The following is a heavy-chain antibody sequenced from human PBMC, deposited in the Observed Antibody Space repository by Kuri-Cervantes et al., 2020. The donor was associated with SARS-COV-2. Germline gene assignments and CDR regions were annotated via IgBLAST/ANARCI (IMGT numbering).Heavy chain of an antibody. V-gene: IGHV1-18*01. CDR1: GYTFTSYG. CDR2: ISAYNGNT. Sequence: ASVKVSCEASGYTFTSYGISWVRQAPGQGLEWMGWISAYNGNTNYAQKLQGRVTMTTDTSTSTAYMELRSLRSDDTAVYYCAREAWFGELLGLFDYWGQGTLVTVSS. CDR3: AREAWFGELLGLFDY. D-gene: IGHD3-10*01. J-gene: IGHJ4*02.